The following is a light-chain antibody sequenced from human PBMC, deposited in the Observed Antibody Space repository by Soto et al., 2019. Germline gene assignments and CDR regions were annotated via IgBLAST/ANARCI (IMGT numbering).Light chain of an antibody. CDR3: QQSYSPPPIT. J-gene: IGKJ5*01. CDR1: QSVSRR. CDR2: GAS. V-gene: IGKV3-20*01. Sequence: EIVLTQSPGTLSLSPGGRATLSCRASQSVSRRLAWYQHRPGQSPRLLISGASMRASGVPVRFSGSGSGTDFTLTISSLQPEDFATYYCQQSYSPPPITFGQGTRLEIK.